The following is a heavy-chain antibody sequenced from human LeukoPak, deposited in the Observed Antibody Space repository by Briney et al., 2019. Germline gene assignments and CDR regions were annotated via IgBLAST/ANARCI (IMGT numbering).Heavy chain of an antibody. CDR2: IKRDGSEK. Sequence: PGGSLRLSCEASGFTLSNYWMSWVRQAPGKGLEWVANIKRDGSEKYFVDSVKGRFTISRDNAKNSMFLQMNSLRAEDTALYYCVRDGNSGWHFDHWGQGTLVAVSS. D-gene: IGHD6-19*01. V-gene: IGHV3-7*03. CDR1: GFTLSNYW. J-gene: IGHJ4*02. CDR3: VRDGNSGWHFDH.